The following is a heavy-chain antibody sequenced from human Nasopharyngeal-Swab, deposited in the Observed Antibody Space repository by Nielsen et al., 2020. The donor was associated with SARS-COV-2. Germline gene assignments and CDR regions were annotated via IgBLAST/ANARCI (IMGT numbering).Heavy chain of an antibody. Sequence: SETLSLTCAVYGGSFSGYYWSWIRQPPGKGLEWIGEINHSGSTNYNPSLKSRVTISVDTSKNQFSLKLSSVTAADTAVYYCARASKDIVLVSAAELDYWGQGTLVTVSS. J-gene: IGHJ4*02. CDR1: GGSFSGYY. D-gene: IGHD2-2*01. CDR3: ARASKDIVLVSAAELDY. V-gene: IGHV4-34*01. CDR2: INHSGST.